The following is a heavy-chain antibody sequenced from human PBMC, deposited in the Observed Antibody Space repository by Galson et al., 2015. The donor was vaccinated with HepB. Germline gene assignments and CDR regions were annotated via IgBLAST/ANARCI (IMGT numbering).Heavy chain of an antibody. J-gene: IGHJ6*02. CDR1: GYTFTNYI. CDR2: INVGNGNT. Sequence: SVKVSCKASGYTFTNYILHWVRQAPGQRLEWMGLINVGNGNTKYSQNFQGRVTITRDTSASTAYMGLSSLRYEDTAVYYCARDWHEYYDFWSGRSLPNSNYYSGVDVWGQGTTVTVSS. D-gene: IGHD3-3*01. CDR3: ARDWHEYYDFWSGRSLPNSNYYSGVDV. V-gene: IGHV1-3*01.